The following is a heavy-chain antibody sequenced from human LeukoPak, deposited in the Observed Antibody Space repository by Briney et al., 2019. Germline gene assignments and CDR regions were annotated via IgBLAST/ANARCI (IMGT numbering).Heavy chain of an antibody. D-gene: IGHD3-16*02. CDR1: GFTFNSYA. Sequence: GGSLRLSCAASGFTFNSYAMSWVRQAPGKGLEWVSAISGSGGSTYYADSVKGRFTISRDNSKNTLYLQMNSLRAEDTAVYYCAKDQETYDYVWESYRYTSHGYWGQGTLVTVSS. CDR2: ISGSGGST. V-gene: IGHV3-23*01. J-gene: IGHJ4*02. CDR3: AKDQETYDYVWESYRYTSHGY.